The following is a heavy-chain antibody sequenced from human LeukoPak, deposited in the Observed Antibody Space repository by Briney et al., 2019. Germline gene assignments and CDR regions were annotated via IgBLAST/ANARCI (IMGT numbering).Heavy chain of an antibody. Sequence: GGSLGLSCAASGFTFSSYSMNWVRQAPGKGLEWLSSISGSGSYIYYIDSVKGRFTISRDNAKNSLYLQMNSLRAEDTAVYFCARDPRKSSSWYWDYWGQGTLVTVSS. D-gene: IGHD6-13*01. CDR2: ISGSGSYI. V-gene: IGHV3-21*01. CDR3: ARDPRKSSSWYWDY. J-gene: IGHJ4*02. CDR1: GFTFSSYS.